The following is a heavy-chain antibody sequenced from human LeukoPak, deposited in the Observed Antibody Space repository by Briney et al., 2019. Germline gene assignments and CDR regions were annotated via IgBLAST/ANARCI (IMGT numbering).Heavy chain of an antibody. V-gene: IGHV1-69*13. CDR2: IIPIFGTA. J-gene: IGHJ4*02. Sequence: SVKVSCKASGGTFSSYAISWVQQAPGQGLEWMGGIIPIFGTANYAQKFQGRVTITADESTSTAYMELSSLRSEDTAVYYCARNPYSSGWMIDYWGQGTLVTVSS. CDR1: GGTFSSYA. CDR3: ARNPYSSGWMIDY. D-gene: IGHD6-19*01.